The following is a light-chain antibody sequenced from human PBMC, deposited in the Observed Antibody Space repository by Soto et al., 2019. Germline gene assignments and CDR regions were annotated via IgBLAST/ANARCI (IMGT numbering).Light chain of an antibody. V-gene: IGLV2-14*01. CDR1: SSDVGGYNY. CDR2: DVS. J-gene: IGLJ1*01. Sequence: QSALPQPASVSGSPGQSITISCTGTSSDVGGYNYVSWYQQHPGKAPKLMIYDVSNRPSGVSNRFSGSKSGNTASLTISGLQAEDEADYYCSSYTSSSTLGVFGTGTKVTV. CDR3: SSYTSSSTLGV.